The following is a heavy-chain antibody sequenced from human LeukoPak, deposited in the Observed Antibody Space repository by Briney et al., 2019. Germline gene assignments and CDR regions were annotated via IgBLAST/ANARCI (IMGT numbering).Heavy chain of an antibody. Sequence: ASVKVSCKASGYTFTGYYMHWVRQAPGQGLEWMGWINPNSGGTNYAQKFQGRVTMTRDTSISTAYMELSRLRSDDTAVYYCARGVTAIGYCSGGSCYSFGWFDPWGQGALVTVSS. CDR2: INPNSGGT. CDR3: ARGVTAIGYCSGGSCYSFGWFDP. V-gene: IGHV1-2*02. D-gene: IGHD2-15*01. CDR1: GYTFTGYY. J-gene: IGHJ5*02.